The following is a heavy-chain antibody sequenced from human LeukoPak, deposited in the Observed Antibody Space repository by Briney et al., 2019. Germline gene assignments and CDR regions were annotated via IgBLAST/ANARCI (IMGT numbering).Heavy chain of an antibody. CDR1: GFTFSNYG. CDR2: IQFDGSDI. CDR3: AKEKQLEPFDC. Sequence: GGSLRLSCAASGFTFSNYGVHWVRQAPGKGLEWVAFIQFDGSDIFYADSVKGRFTISRDNSKNTLYLQMNSLRAEDTAVYYCAKEKQLEPFDCWGQGTLVTVSS. J-gene: IGHJ4*02. D-gene: IGHD1-1*01. V-gene: IGHV3-30*02.